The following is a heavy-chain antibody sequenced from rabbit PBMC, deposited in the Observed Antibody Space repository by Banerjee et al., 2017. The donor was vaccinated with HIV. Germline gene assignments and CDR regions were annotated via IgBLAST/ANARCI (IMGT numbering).Heavy chain of an antibody. CDR2: IGIGSGTT. V-gene: IGHV1S45*01. Sequence: QEQLVESGGGLVKPEGSLTLTCTASGFSFSNKYVMCWVRQVPGKGLEWIGCIGIGSGTTYYASWAKGRFTITKTSSTTVTLQMTSLTAADTATYFCARGGVGSTGYTYAFDPWGPGTLVTVS. CDR3: ARGGVGSTGYTYAFDP. J-gene: IGHJ2*01. CDR1: GFSFSNKYV. D-gene: IGHD1-1*01.